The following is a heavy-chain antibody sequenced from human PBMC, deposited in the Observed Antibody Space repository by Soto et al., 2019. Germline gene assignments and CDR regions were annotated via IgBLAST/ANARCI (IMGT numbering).Heavy chain of an antibody. V-gene: IGHV3-23*01. CDR3: AKRPGDGYNYPDY. D-gene: IGHD5-12*01. CDR1: GFTFSYYA. J-gene: IGHJ4*02. CDR2: ISDSGGST. Sequence: TGGSLRLSCATSGFTFSYYAMSWVRQAPGKGLEWVSSISDSGGSTYYADSVKGRFTISRDNSKDTLFLQINRLRVEDTAVYYCAKRPGDGYNYPDYWGQGTLVTVSS.